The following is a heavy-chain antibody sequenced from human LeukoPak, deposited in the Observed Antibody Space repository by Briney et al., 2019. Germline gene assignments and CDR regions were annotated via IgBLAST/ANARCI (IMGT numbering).Heavy chain of an antibody. D-gene: IGHD6-13*01. Sequence: GGSLRLSCVASGLSVRGSYMSWVRQAPGKGLEWVSVIYSGDRTYYADSVKGRFTISKDTSKNTLYLQMNNLRADDTAMYYCTRDLTGTTWSENDYWGQGTLVTISS. CDR1: GLSVRGSY. CDR3: TRDLTGTTWSENDY. V-gene: IGHV3-53*01. J-gene: IGHJ4*02. CDR2: IYSGDRT.